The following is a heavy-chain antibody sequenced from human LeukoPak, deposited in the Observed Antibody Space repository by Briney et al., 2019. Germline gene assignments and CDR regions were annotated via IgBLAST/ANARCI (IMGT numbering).Heavy chain of an antibody. V-gene: IGHV3-23*01. CDR3: ARSTTSYCSSTSGDH. Sequence: GGSLRLSCAATGFTFSSNAMSWVRQAPGKGLEWVSAVSGGGETTYYADSVVGRFTIFRDNSKNTLYLQMNSLRAEDTAVYYCARSTTSYCSSTSGDHWGQGTLVTVSS. D-gene: IGHD2-2*01. J-gene: IGHJ1*01. CDR2: VSGGGETT. CDR1: GFTFSSNA.